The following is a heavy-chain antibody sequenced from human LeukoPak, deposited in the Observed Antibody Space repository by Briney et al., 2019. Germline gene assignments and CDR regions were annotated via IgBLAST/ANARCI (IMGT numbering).Heavy chain of an antibody. CDR3: ARIAVAGSVSFDY. V-gene: IGHV4-31*03. J-gene: IGHJ4*02. D-gene: IGHD6-19*01. CDR1: GGSISSGGYY. Sequence: TLSLTCTVSGGSISSGGYYWSWIRQHPGKGLEWIGYIYYSGSTYYNPSLKSRVTISVDTSKNQFSLKLSSVTAADTAVYYCARIAVAGSVSFDYWGQGTLVTVSS. CDR2: IYYSGST.